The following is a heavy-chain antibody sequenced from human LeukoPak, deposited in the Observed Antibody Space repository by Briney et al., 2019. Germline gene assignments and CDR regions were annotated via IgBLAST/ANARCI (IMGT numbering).Heavy chain of an antibody. V-gene: IGHV3-23*01. Sequence: PGGSLRLSCAASGFTFSSYAMSWVRQAPGKGLEWVSAISGSGGSTYYADSVKGRFTISRDNSKNTLYLQMNSLRAEDTAVYYCAKDRDSSGQTSSFDYWGQGTLVTVSS. CDR2: ISGSGGST. CDR3: AKDRDSSGQTSSFDY. D-gene: IGHD6-19*01. J-gene: IGHJ4*02. CDR1: GFTFSSYA.